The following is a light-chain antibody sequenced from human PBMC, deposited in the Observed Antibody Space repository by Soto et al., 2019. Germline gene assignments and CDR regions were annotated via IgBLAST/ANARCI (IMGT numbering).Light chain of an antibody. CDR3: QQYDSNPLT. V-gene: IGKV1-5*03. J-gene: IGKJ4*01. CDR2: KAS. CDR1: QSISAW. Sequence: DIRMTQSPSTLSASVGDRVIITCRASQSISAWLAWYQQKPGKAPKLLINKASNLQSGVPSRFSGSGSGTEFTLTISGLQPDDFATYYCQQYDSNPLTFGGGTKVEI.